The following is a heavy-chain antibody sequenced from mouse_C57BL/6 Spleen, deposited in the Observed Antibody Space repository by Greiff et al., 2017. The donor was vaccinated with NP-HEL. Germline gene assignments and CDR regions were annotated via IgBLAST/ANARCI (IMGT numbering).Heavy chain of an antibody. CDR1: GFTFSSYA. J-gene: IGHJ4*01. CDR2: ISDGGSYT. CDR3: ARDKGSSWSAMDY. Sequence: EVKVVESGGGLVKPGGSLKLSCAASGFTFSSYAMSWVRQTPEKRLEWVATISDGGSYTYYPDNVKGRFTISRDNAKNNLYLQMSHLKSEDTAMYYCARDKGSSWSAMDYWGQGTSVTVSS. D-gene: IGHD1-1*01. V-gene: IGHV5-4*01.